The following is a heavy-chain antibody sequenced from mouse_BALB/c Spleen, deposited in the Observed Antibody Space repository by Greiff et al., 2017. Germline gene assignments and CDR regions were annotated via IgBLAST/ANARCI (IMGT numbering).Heavy chain of an antibody. CDR2: IWTGGGT. J-gene: IGHJ2*01. CDR3: VRVKGYYGNFDY. CDR1: GFSLTSYD. Sequence: VKVVESGPGLVAPSQSLSITCTVSGFSLTSYDISWIRQPPGKGLEWLGVIWTGGGTNYNSAFMSRLSISKDNSKSQVFLKMNSLQTDDTAIYYCVRVKGYYGNFDYWGQGTTLTVSS. V-gene: IGHV2-9-2*01. D-gene: IGHD2-1*01.